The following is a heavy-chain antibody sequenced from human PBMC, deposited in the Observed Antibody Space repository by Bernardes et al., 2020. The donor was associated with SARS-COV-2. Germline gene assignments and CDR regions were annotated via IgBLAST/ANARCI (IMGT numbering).Heavy chain of an antibody. V-gene: IGHV1-8*01. CDR1: GYTFTSYD. D-gene: IGHD3-9*01. CDR3: ARDTLVLRYFDWSPGGMDV. J-gene: IGHJ6*02. Sequence: ASVKVSCKASGYTFTSYDINWVRQATGQGLEWMGWMNPNSGNTGYAQKFQGRVTMTRNTSISTAYMGLSSLRSEDTAVYYCARDTLVLRYFDWSPGGMDVWGQGTTVTVSS. CDR2: MNPNSGNT.